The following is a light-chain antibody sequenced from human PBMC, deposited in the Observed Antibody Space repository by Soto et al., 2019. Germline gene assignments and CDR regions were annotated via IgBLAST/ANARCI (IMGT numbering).Light chain of an antibody. J-gene: IGLJ1*01. CDR1: SSDVGGYNF. V-gene: IGLV2-14*03. Sequence: QSVLTQPASVSGSPGQSITISCTGTSSDVGGYNFVSWYQQHPCKAPKLIFSDVSNRPSGVSYRFSGSKSGNTASLTISGLQADDEADYYCSSYTSTTSYVFGTGTKVTVL. CDR2: DVS. CDR3: SSYTSTTSYV.